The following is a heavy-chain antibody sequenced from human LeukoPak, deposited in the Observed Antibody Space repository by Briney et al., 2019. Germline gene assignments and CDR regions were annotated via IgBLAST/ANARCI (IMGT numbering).Heavy chain of an antibody. V-gene: IGHV1-24*01. CDR3: ATVPPSSGWAFFDY. D-gene: IGHD6-19*01. Sequence: ASVKVSCKVSGYTLTELSMHWVRQAPGKGLEWMGGFDPEDGKTIYAQKFQGRVTMTEDTSTDTAYMELSSLRSEDTAVYYCATVPPSSGWAFFDYWGQGTLVTVSS. CDR1: GYTLTELS. J-gene: IGHJ4*02. CDR2: FDPEDGKT.